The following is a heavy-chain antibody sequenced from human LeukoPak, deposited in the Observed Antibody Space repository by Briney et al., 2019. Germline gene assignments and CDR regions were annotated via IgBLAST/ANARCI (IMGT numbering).Heavy chain of an antibody. CDR2: ISWNSGSI. CDR1: GFTFDDYA. J-gene: IGHJ3*02. V-gene: IGHV3-9*01. CDR3: ARVSMIVVGDTQRGGAFDI. Sequence: GGSLRLSCAASGFTFDDYAMHWVRQAPGKGLEWVSGISWNSGSIGYADSVKGRFTISRDNAKNSLYLQMNSLRAEDTAVYYCARVSMIVVGDTQRGGAFDIWGQGTMVTVSS. D-gene: IGHD3-22*01.